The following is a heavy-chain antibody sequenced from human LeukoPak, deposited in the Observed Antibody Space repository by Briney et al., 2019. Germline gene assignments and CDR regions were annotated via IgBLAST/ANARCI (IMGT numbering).Heavy chain of an antibody. V-gene: IGHV3-7*01. CDR2: IKEDGSET. CDR3: ASGRQLGY. J-gene: IGHJ4*02. D-gene: IGHD6-13*01. CDR1: GFTFSNYW. Sequence: QPGGSLSLSCAASGFTFSNYWMSWVRQAPGKGLEWVANIKEDGSETYYVDSVKGRFTISRDNAKNSLYLQMNSLRAEDTAVYYCASGRQLGYWGQGTLVTVSS.